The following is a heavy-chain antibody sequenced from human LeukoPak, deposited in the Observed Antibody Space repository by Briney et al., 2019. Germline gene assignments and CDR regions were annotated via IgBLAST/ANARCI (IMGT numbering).Heavy chain of an antibody. D-gene: IGHD3-22*01. J-gene: IGHJ4*02. CDR3: ARVDSHN. V-gene: IGHV4-59*01. CDR1: GGSKGGNC. Sequence: SETLSLTCNLSGGSKGGNCWSWIRQPPGRGLEWIACLYDSGSTIYNPSLRSRVTISLDTSKNQYFLNLTYVTAADTAVYYCARVDSHNWGQGTLVTVSS. CDR2: LYDSGST.